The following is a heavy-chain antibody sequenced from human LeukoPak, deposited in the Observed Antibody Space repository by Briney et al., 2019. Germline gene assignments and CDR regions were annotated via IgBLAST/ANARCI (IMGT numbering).Heavy chain of an antibody. J-gene: IGHJ4*02. V-gene: IGHV3-11*01. D-gene: IGHD1-1*01. CDR3: ARDWNRYYFDY. CDR1: GFTFSDFY. Sequence: GGSLRLSCAASGFTFSDFYMTWIRQAPGKGLEWVSYISSSGSTIYYADSVKGRFTISRDSAKNSVYLQMNSLRAEDTAVYYCARDWNRYYFDYWGQGTLVTVSS. CDR2: ISSSGSTI.